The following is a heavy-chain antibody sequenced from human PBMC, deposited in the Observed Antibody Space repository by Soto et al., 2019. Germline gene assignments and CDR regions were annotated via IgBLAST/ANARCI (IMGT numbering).Heavy chain of an antibody. CDR3: ARGGTPIAY. V-gene: IGHV1-18*01. Sequence: QVQLVQSGAEVKKPGASVKVSCKASGYTFTNFGISWVRQAPGQGLEWMGWISAYNGNTNYAQNFQGRVTMTTDTATSTAYRELRSLRPDDTTVYYCARGGTPIAYWGQGPLVTVSP. CDR2: ISAYNGNT. J-gene: IGHJ4*02. D-gene: IGHD1-26*01. CDR1: GYTFTNFG.